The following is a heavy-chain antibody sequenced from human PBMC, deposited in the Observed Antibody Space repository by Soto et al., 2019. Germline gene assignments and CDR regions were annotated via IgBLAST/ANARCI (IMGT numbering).Heavy chain of an antibody. J-gene: IGHJ2*01. D-gene: IGHD3-3*01. CDR1: GYTFTGYY. Sequence: ASVKVSCKASGYTFTGYYMHWVRQAPGQGLEWMGWINPNSGGTNYAQKFQGRVTMTRDTSISTAYMELSRLRSDDTAVYYCERGVRFSVGTVLGQGYLDLWGRGTLVIVSS. CDR3: ERGVRFSVGTVLGQGYLDL. V-gene: IGHV1-2*02. CDR2: INPNSGGT.